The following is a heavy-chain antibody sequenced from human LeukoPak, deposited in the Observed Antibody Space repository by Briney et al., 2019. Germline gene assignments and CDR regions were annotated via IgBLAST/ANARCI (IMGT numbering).Heavy chain of an antibody. Sequence: PGGSLRLSCGVSGSTLSNYGMSWVRQAPGEGLEWVAAISDSGGKTNYADSVKGRFTISRDNSTNTLYLQKNSLRADDTAVAFCAKRSVVIRVILVGFHKEAHYFDSGGEGALAAAS. J-gene: IGHJ4*02. CDR3: AKRSVVIRVILVGFHKEAHYFDS. CDR1: GSTLSNYG. CDR2: ISDSGGKT. D-gene: IGHD2-2*01. V-gene: IGHV3-23*01.